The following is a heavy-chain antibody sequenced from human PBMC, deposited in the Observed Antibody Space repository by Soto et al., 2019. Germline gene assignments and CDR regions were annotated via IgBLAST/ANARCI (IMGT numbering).Heavy chain of an antibody. D-gene: IGHD2-8*01. Sequence: SETLSLTCAVYGGSFSGYYWSWIRQPPGTGLEWIGEINHSGSTNYNPSLKSRVTISVDTSKNQFSLKLSSVTAADTAVYYCARGRSIVLMVYAIPGYYYYGMDVWGQGTTVTVSS. CDR1: GGSFSGYY. V-gene: IGHV4-34*01. CDR3: ARGRSIVLMVYAIPGYYYYGMDV. J-gene: IGHJ6*02. CDR2: INHSGST.